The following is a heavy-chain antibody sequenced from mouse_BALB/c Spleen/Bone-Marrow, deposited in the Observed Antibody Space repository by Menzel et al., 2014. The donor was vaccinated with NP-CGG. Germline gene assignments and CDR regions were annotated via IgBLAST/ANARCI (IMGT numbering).Heavy chain of an antibody. V-gene: IGHV2-5*01. J-gene: IGHJ4*01. Sequence: VKLQESGPGLVQPSQSLSITCTVSGFSLTSYGVHWVRQSPGKGLEWLGVIWRGGSTDYNAAFMSRLSITKDNSKSQVFFKMNSLQADDTAIYYCAKIGTTMGAMDYWGQGTSVTVSS. CDR1: GFSLTSYG. CDR3: AKIGTTMGAMDY. D-gene: IGHD2-14*01. CDR2: IWRGGST.